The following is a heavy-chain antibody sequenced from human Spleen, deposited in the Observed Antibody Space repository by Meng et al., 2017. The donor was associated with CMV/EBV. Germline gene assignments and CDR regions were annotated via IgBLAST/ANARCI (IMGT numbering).Heavy chain of an antibody. J-gene: IGHJ3*02. CDR1: GFAFDNYA. CDR2: IKSKTDGGTT. V-gene: IGHV3-15*01. CDR3: TTSSSGHTPGI. Sequence: GESLKISCAASGFAFDNYAMSWVRQAPGKGLEWVGRIKSKTDGGTTDYYAPVKGRFTISRDDSKNTLYLQMNSLKTEDTAVYYCTTSSSGHTPGIWGQGTMVTVSS. D-gene: IGHD3-22*01.